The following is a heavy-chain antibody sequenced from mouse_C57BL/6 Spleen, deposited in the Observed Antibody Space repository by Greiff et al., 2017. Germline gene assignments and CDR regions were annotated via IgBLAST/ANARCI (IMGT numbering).Heavy chain of an antibody. V-gene: IGHV1-42*01. CDR3: ARGDYYYGSSPWYFDV. Sequence: VQLKESGPELVKPGASVKISCKASGYSFTGYYMNWVKQSPEKSLEWIGEINPSTGGTTYNQKFKAKATLTVDKSSSTAYMQLKSLTSEDSAVYYCARGDYYYGSSPWYFDVWGTGTTVTVSS. CDR2: INPSTGGT. J-gene: IGHJ1*03. CDR1: GYSFTGYY. D-gene: IGHD1-1*01.